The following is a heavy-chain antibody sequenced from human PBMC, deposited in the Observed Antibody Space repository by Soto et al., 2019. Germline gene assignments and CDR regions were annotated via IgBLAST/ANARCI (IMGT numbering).Heavy chain of an antibody. CDR3: ASQSYYDFWSGYYIDV. CDR2: INHSGST. Sequence: PSETLSLTCAVDGGSFSGYYWTWIRQPPGTGLGWIGEINHSGSTNYNPSLKSRVTISVDTSKNQFSLKLSSVTAADTAVYYCASQSYYDFWSGYYIDVWGQGTTVTV. V-gene: IGHV4-34*01. CDR1: GGSFSGYY. D-gene: IGHD3-3*01. J-gene: IGHJ6*02.